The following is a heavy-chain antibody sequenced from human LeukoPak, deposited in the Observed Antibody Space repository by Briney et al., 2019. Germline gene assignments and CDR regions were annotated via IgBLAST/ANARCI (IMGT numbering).Heavy chain of an antibody. CDR1: GYSFTNYW. V-gene: IGHV5-51*01. CDR3: ARRGLGYGGNSHYYYGMDV. D-gene: IGHD4-23*01. CDR2: IYPGDSDT. Sequence: GESLQISCKGSGYSFTNYWIAWVRQMPGKGLEWMGIIYPGDSDTRYSPSFQGQVTISADKSISTAYLQWSSLKASDTAMYYCARRGLGYGGNSHYYYGMDVWGQGTTVTVSS. J-gene: IGHJ6*02.